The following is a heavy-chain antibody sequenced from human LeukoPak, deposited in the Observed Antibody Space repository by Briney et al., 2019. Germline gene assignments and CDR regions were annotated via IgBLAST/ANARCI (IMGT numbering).Heavy chain of an antibody. CDR1: GGTFSSYA. J-gene: IGHJ6*04. CDR2: IIPIFGTA. Sequence: SVKVSCKASGGTFSSYAISWVRQAPGQGLEWMGGIIPIFGTANYAQKFQGRVTITADESTSTAYMELSSLRSEDTAVYYRAREEGYCSGGSCYSAYYYGMDVWGKGTTVTVSS. CDR3: AREEGYCSGGSCYSAYYYGMDV. D-gene: IGHD2-15*01. V-gene: IGHV1-69*13.